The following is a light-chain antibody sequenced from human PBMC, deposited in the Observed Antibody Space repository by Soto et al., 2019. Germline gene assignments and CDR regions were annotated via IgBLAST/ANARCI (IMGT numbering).Light chain of an antibody. Sequence: IQLTQSPSSLSASVGDRVTITCRASHGISSYLAWYQQKPGKAPKLLIYAASTLQSGVPSRFSGSGSGTDFTLTISSLQPEDFATYYCQQSYSTPRWTFGQGTKVDIK. V-gene: IGKV1-9*01. CDR2: AAS. CDR3: QQSYSTPRWT. CDR1: HGISSY. J-gene: IGKJ1*01.